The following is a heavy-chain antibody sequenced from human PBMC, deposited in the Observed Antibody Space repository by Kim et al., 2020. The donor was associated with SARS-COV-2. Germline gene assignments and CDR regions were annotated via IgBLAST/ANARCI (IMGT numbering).Heavy chain of an antibody. V-gene: IGHV3-30*18. Sequence: GGSLRLSCAASGFTFSSYGMHWVRQAPGKGLEWVAVISYDGSNKYYADSVKGRFTISRDNSKNTLYLQMNSLRAEDTAVYYCAKGPTKVPAPLGYFQHWGQGTLVTVSS. CDR2: ISYDGSNK. CDR3: AKGPTKVPAPLGYFQH. J-gene: IGHJ1*01. CDR1: GFTFSSYG. D-gene: IGHD2-2*01.